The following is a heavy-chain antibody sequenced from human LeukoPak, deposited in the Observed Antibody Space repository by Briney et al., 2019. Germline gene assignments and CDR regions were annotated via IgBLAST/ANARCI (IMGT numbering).Heavy chain of an antibody. Sequence: SETLSLTCTVSGGSISRYYWSWIRQSPGKGLEWIAYIYYSGSTNYNPSLKSRVTISVDTSKNQFSLKLSSVTAADTAVYYCARLPLRAHFDYWGQGTLVTVSS. CDR2: IYYSGST. V-gene: IGHV4-59*08. J-gene: IGHJ4*02. CDR3: ARLPLRAHFDY. CDR1: GGSISRYY.